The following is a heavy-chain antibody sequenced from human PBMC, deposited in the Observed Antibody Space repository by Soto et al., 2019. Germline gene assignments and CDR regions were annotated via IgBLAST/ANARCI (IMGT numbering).Heavy chain of an antibody. CDR1: GGSISSSSYY. Sequence: SETLSLTCTVSGGSISSSSYYWGWIRQPPGKGLEWIGSIYYSGSTYYNPSLKSRVTISVDTSKNQFSLKLSSVTAADTAVYYCARRLGTMVRGVIFPGRYYYYGMDVWGQGTTVTVSS. CDR3: ARRLGTMVRGVIFPGRYYYYGMDV. D-gene: IGHD3-10*01. V-gene: IGHV4-39*01. J-gene: IGHJ6*02. CDR2: IYYSGST.